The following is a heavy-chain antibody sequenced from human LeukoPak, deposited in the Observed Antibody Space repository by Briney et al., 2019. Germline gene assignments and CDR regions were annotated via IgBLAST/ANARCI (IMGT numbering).Heavy chain of an antibody. CDR1: GFSFRDYA. J-gene: IGHJ4*02. D-gene: IGHD6-19*01. CDR3: TTSLRSGWYRGFDY. V-gene: IGHV3-49*04. Sequence: GGSLRLSCTASGFSFRDYAMSWVRQAPGKGLEWVGLIRSNVYGGTTEYAASVKGRFSISREDSKSIANLHMNSLKTDDTAVYFCTTSLRSGWYRGFDYWGQGTLVTVSS. CDR2: IRSNVYGGTT.